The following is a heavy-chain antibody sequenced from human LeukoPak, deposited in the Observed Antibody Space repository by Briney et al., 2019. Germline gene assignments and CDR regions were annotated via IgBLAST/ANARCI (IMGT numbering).Heavy chain of an antibody. D-gene: IGHD6-19*01. CDR3: AKGSSGWYQDAFDI. CDR1: GFTFDDYA. V-gene: IGHV3-9*01. Sequence: GGSLILSCAASGFTFDDYAMHWVRQAPGKGLEWVLGISWNSGSIGYADSVKGRFTISRDNAKNSLYLQMNSLRAEDTALYYCAKGSSGWYQDAFDIWGQGTMVTVSS. CDR2: ISWNSGSI. J-gene: IGHJ3*02.